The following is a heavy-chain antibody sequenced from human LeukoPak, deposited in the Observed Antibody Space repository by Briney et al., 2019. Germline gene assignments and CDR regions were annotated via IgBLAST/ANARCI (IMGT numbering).Heavy chain of an antibody. D-gene: IGHD3-10*01. CDR3: ARGRIKTRRGSDY. CDR1: GFTVSSNY. J-gene: IGHJ4*02. V-gene: IGHV3-53*01. CDR2: IYSGGST. Sequence: PGGSLRLSCAASGFTVSSNYMSWVRQAPGKGLEWVSVIYSGGSTYYADSVKGRFTISRDNSKNTLYLQMNSLRAEDTAVYYCARGRIKTRRGSDYWGQGTLVTVSS.